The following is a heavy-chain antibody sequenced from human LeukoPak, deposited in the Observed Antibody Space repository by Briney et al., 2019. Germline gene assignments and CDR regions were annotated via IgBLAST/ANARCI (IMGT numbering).Heavy chain of an antibody. D-gene: IGHD6-6*01. Sequence: GGSLRLSCATSGFTFSPYPMHWVRQAPGKGLEWVAVIAYDGGNIFYAPSVRGRFTISRDNSRGTLSLQMNSLRVEDTALYYCVRDPSARFYFDYWGQGTLVTVSS. CDR3: VRDPSARFYFDY. V-gene: IGHV3-30*03. J-gene: IGHJ4*02. CDR1: GFTFSPYP. CDR2: IAYDGGNI.